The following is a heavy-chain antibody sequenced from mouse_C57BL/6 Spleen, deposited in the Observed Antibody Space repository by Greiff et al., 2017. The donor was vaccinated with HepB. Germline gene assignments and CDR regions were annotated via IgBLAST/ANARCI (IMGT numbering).Heavy chain of an antibody. J-gene: IGHJ3*01. CDR1: GFNIKNTY. V-gene: IGHV14-3*01. Sequence: EVQLKESVAELVRPGASVKLSCTASGFNIKNTYMHWVKQRPEQGLEWIGRIDPANGNTKYAPKFQGKATITADTSSNTAYLQLSSLTSEDTAIYYCARSLITTVVATPFAYWGQGTLVTVSA. CDR3: ARSLITTVVATPFAY. CDR2: IDPANGNT. D-gene: IGHD1-1*01.